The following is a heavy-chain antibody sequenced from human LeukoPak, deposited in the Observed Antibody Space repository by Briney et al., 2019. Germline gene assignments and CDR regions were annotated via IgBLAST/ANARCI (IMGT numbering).Heavy chain of an antibody. V-gene: IGHV1-2*06. CDR3: ARGAYDYDAFDI. Sequence: ASVKVSCKNPGYSISSYYIHWVRQAPGQGLEWMGRLNPNYRDTNFAQRFQGRITMTRDTTITTAFMEVNNLRSDDTAIYYCARGAYDYDAFDIWGQGTLVTVSS. J-gene: IGHJ3*02. D-gene: IGHD4-11*01. CDR2: LNPNYRDT. CDR1: GYSISSYY.